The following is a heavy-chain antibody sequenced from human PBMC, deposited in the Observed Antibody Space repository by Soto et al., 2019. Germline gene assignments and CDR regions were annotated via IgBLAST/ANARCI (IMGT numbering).Heavy chain of an antibody. CDR2: INHSGST. J-gene: IGHJ4*02. V-gene: IGHV4-34*01. D-gene: IGHD6-13*01. CDR1: GGSFSGYY. CDR3: ARSYRAAAHY. Sequence: PSETLSLTCAVYGGSFSGYYWSWIRQPPGKGLEWIGEINHSGSTNYNPSLKSRVTISVDTSKNQFSLKLSSVTAADTAVYYCARSYRAAAHYWGQGTLVTVSS.